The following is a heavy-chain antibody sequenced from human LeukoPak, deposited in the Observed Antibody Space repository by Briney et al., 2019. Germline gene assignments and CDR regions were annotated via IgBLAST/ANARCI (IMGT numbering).Heavy chain of an antibody. CDR2: IYTSGST. CDR3: ARDALRYFDWADAFDI. V-gene: IGHV4-61*02. D-gene: IGHD3-9*01. CDR1: GGSISSGSYY. J-gene: IGHJ3*02. Sequence: PSETLSLTCTVSGGSISSGSYYWSWIRQPAGKGLEWIGRIYTSGSTNYNPSLKSRVTISVDTSKNQFSLKLSSVTAADTAVYYCARDALRYFDWADAFDIWGQGTMVTVSS.